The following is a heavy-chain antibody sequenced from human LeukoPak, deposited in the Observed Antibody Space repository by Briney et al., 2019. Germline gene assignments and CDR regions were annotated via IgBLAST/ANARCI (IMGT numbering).Heavy chain of an antibody. J-gene: IGHJ5*02. CDR2: IYPSGTGT. CDR1: GYTITNNY. D-gene: IGHD5-24*01. CDR3: ATDHSMANTAWWFDP. Sequence: GASVKVSCKASGYTITNNYMHWVRQAPGQGLEWMGVIYPSGTGTSYAQKFQGRITMSRDTSTSTVYMELSSLRSEDTAFYYCATDHSMANTAWWFDPWGQGTLVTVSS. V-gene: IGHV1-46*01.